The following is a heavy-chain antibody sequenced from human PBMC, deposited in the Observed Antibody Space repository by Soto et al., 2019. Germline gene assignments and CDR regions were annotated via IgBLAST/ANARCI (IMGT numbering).Heavy chain of an antibody. CDR1: GGSISTSNW. Sequence: QVQLQESGPGLVKPSGTLSLTCAVSGGSISTSNWWSWVRQPPGKGLEWIGEVYRTGSTNYNPCLESRLPISVDKSKNQFSLKLTSVTAADTAVYYCARARATIAAAAIFDCWGQGALVTVSS. CDR2: VYRTGST. V-gene: IGHV4-4*02. D-gene: IGHD6-13*01. CDR3: ARARATIAAAAIFDC. J-gene: IGHJ4*02.